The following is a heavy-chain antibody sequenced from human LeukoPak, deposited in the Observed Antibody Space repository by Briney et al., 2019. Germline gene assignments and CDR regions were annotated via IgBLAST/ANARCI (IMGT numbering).Heavy chain of an antibody. D-gene: IGHD3-3*01. CDR1: GGSISSGSYY. V-gene: IGHV4-61*02. Sequence: SQTLSLTCTVSGGSISSGSYYWSWIRQPAGKGLVWIGRIYTSGSTNYNPSLKSRVTISVNTSKNQFSLKLSSVTAADTAVYYCARVSYDFSYYYMDVWGKGTTVTVSS. J-gene: IGHJ6*03. CDR2: IYTSGST. CDR3: ARVSYDFSYYYMDV.